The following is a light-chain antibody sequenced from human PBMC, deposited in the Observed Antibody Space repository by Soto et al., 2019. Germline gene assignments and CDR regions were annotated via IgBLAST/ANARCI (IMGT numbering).Light chain of an antibody. CDR1: QSVASLY. V-gene: IGKV3-20*01. CDR2: GAS. Sequence: DIVLTQSPDTLSLSPGERATVSCRASQSVASLYLAWYQQKPGQAPRLLIFGASSRASGIPDRFSGSGSGTDFTLTISRLEPEDFALYYCQHYSDSSWTFGQGTRVDI. CDR3: QHYSDSSWT. J-gene: IGKJ1*01.